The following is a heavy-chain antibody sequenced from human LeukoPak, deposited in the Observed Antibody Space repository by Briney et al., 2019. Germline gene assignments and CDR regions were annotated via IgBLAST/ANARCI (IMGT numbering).Heavy chain of an antibody. CDR3: ARGGGSYYDFDY. V-gene: IGHV3-48*03. J-gene: IGHJ4*02. D-gene: IGHD1-26*01. Sequence: GGSLRLSCAASGFTFSSYEMNWVRQAPGKGLEWVSYISSSGSTIYYADSVKGRFTISRDNTKNSLHLQMNSLRAEDTALYYCARGGGSYYDFDYWGQGTLVTVSS. CDR2: ISSSGSTI. CDR1: GFTFSSYE.